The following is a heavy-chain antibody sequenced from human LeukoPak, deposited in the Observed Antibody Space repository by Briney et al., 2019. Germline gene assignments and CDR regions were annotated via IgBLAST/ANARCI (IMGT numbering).Heavy chain of an antibody. D-gene: IGHD3-22*01. Sequence: SGPMLFNPTPTLTLTCTFSGFSLDTRGVGVGWIRQPPGRALEWLSLNYWDGDRRYSTSLKSRITITKDTSKSQVVLTMTNMDPVDTATYFCAHRKNYYDSSVFDNWGQGTLVTVSS. CDR3: AHRKNYYDSSVFDN. J-gene: IGHJ4*02. V-gene: IGHV2-5*02. CDR1: GFSLDTRGVG. CDR2: NYWDGDR.